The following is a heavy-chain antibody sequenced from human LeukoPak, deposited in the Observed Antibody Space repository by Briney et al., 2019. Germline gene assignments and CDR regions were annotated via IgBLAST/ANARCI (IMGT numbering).Heavy chain of an antibody. CDR3: ASSRFLEWLYLLHY. J-gene: IGHJ4*02. D-gene: IGHD3-3*01. V-gene: IGHV1-2*02. CDR2: INTNSGGT. Sequence: ASAKVSCKASGCTYSCYHIYWVRQAPGQGLEWMGWINTNSGGTKYAQRFQGRVTMTRDTSISTAYMEVSRLRSDDTAVYFCASSRFLEWLYLLHYWGQGTLVTVSS. CDR1: GCTYSCYH.